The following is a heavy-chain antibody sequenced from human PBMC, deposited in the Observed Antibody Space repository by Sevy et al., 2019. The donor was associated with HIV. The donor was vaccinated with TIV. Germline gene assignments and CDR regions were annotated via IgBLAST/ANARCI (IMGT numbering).Heavy chain of an antibody. CDR3: ARRRHGDYTQTYDY. Sequence: SETLSLTCTVSGGSISSSSYYWDWIRQPPGKGLAWIGSISYSGSTYYTSSLKSRVTLSVDMSKNQFSLKLSSVTATDTAVYYCARRRHGDYTQTYDYWGQGTLVTVSS. CDR1: GGSISSSSYY. CDR2: ISYSGST. J-gene: IGHJ4*02. D-gene: IGHD4-17*01. V-gene: IGHV4-39*01.